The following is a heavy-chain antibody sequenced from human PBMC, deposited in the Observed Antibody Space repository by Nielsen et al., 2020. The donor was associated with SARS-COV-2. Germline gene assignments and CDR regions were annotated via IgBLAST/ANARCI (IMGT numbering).Heavy chain of an antibody. J-gene: IGHJ6*02. D-gene: IGHD5-24*01. V-gene: IGHV3-30-3*01. CDR2: LSSEGTKE. CDR3: ARGRDYATDV. CDR1: GFTFSTCSNCA. Sequence: GESLKISCAVSGFTFSTCSNCAMDWVRQAPGKGLEWVAFLSSEGTKEFYTDSVQGRFIISRDNSKNTLNLQMSSLRPEDSAVYYCARGRDYATDVWGQGTTVIVSS.